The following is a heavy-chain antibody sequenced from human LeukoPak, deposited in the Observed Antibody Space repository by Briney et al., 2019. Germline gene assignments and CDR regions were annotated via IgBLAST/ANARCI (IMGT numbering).Heavy chain of an antibody. CDR3: TRAGVVVVISFDY. CDR2: IRSKAYGGTT. CDR1: GFTFGDYA. Sequence: GRSLRLSCTASGFTFGDYAMSWVRQAPGKGLEWAGFIRSKAYGGTTEYAASVKGRFTISRDDSKSIAYLQMNSLKTEDTAVYYCTRAGVVVVISFDYWGQGTLVTVSS. V-gene: IGHV3-49*04. D-gene: IGHD3-22*01. J-gene: IGHJ4*02.